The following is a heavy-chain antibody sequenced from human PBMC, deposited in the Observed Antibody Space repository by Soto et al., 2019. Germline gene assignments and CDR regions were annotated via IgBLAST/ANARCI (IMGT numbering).Heavy chain of an antibody. CDR3: AKGGRSWVDYYYYYMDV. CDR2: ISYDGSNK. Sequence: QVQLVESGGGVVQPGRSLRLSCAASGFTFSSYGMHWVRQAPGKGLEWVAVISYDGSNKYYADSVKGRFTISRDNSKNTLYLQMNSLRAEDTAVYYCAKGGRSWVDYYYYYMDVCGKGTTVTVSS. CDR1: GFTFSSYG. D-gene: IGHD1-26*01. J-gene: IGHJ6*03. V-gene: IGHV3-30*18.